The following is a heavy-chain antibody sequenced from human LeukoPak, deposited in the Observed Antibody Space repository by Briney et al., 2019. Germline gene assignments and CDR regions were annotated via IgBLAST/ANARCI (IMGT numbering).Heavy chain of an antibody. Sequence: GGSLRLSCAAAGFTFSNYWMHWVRQAPGKGLVWVSRIKTDGSSTTYADSVKGRFTISRDDAKNTLNLHMNSLRAEDTAVYYCARGWNADYWGQGTLVTVSS. V-gene: IGHV3-74*01. D-gene: IGHD1-1*01. CDR3: ARGWNADY. J-gene: IGHJ4*02. CDR2: IKTDGSST. CDR1: GFTFSNYW.